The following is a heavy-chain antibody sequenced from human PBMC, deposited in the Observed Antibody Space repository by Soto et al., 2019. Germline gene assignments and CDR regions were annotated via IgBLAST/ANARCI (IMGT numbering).Heavy chain of an antibody. CDR2: ISSDGNNK. CDR3: VKDLLLNAGTTCGS. V-gene: IGHV3-30*18. J-gene: IGHJ5*02. D-gene: IGHD4-17*01. Sequence: QVQLVESGGGVVQPGRSLRLSCAASGFTFDSYGMHWVRQAPGKGREWVAVISSDGNNKYYADSVKGRFSIYRDNFNNILYLQMSSLRVEDTAVYYCVKDLLLNAGTTCGSWGQGTLVTVSS. CDR1: GFTFDSYG.